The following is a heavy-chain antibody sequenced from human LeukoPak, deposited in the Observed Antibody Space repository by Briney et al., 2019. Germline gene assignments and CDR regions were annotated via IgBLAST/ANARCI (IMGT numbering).Heavy chain of an antibody. CDR3: ARRSGGWAFFDH. J-gene: IGHJ4*02. CDR2: ISGSGGNT. D-gene: IGHD6-19*01. CDR1: GFTFSNYA. V-gene: IGHV3-23*01. Sequence: GGSLRLSCAASGFTFSNYAMSWVRQAPGKGLEWVSAISGSGGNTYYADSVKGRFTISRDNSKSTLYLQMNSLRAEDTAVYYCARRSGGWAFFDHWGQGTLVTVSS.